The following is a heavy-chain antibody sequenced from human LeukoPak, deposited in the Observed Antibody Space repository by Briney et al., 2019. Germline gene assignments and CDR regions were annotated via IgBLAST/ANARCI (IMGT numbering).Heavy chain of an antibody. Sequence: GASVQVSCKASGYTFTGYYMHWVRQAPGQGLEWMGWINPNSGGTNYAQKFQGRVTMTRDTSISTAYMELSRLRSDDTAVYYCARDGSIAALVYFDYWGQGTLVTVSS. D-gene: IGHD6-6*01. V-gene: IGHV1-2*02. CDR2: INPNSGGT. CDR3: ARDGSIAALVYFDY. CDR1: GYTFTGYY. J-gene: IGHJ4*02.